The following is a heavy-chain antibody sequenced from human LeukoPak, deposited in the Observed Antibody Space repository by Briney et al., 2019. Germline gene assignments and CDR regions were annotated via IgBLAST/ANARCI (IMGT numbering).Heavy chain of an antibody. V-gene: IGHV3-11*01. J-gene: IGHJ4*02. CDR2: ISSSGSTI. CDR3: ARDRIHSSGWYYDDY. Sequence: GGSLRLSCAASGFTFSDYYMSWVRQAPGKGLEWVSYISSSGSTIYYADSVKGRFTISRDNAKNSLYLQMNSLRAEDTAVYYCARDRIHSSGWYYDDYWGQGTLVTVSS. CDR1: GFTFSDYY. D-gene: IGHD6-19*01.